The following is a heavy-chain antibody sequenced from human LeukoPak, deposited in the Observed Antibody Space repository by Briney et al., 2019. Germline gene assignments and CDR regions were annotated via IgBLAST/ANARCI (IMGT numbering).Heavy chain of an antibody. CDR1: GGSISSYY. V-gene: IGHV4-59*01. CDR3: ARAPYDILTRLGAFDI. Sequence: SETLSLTCTISGGSISSYYWSWIRQPPGKGLEWIGYIYYSGSTNYNPSLKSRVTISVDTSKNQFSLKLSSVTAADTAVYYCARAPYDILTRLGAFDIWGQGTMVTVSS. CDR2: IYYSGST. J-gene: IGHJ3*02. D-gene: IGHD3-9*01.